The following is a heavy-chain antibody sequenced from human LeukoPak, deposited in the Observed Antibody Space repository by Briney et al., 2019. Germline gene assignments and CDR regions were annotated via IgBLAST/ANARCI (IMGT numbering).Heavy chain of an antibody. D-gene: IGHD4-11*01. CDR2: IYYSGST. Sequence: SETLSLTCTVSGGSISSGGYYWSWIRQHPGKGLEWIGYIYYSGSTYYNPSLKSRVTISVDTSKNQFSLKLSSVTAADTAVYYCAMLRYCNYTFDPWGQGTLVTVSS. CDR3: AMLRYCNYTFDP. J-gene: IGHJ5*02. CDR1: GGSISSGGYY. V-gene: IGHV4-31*03.